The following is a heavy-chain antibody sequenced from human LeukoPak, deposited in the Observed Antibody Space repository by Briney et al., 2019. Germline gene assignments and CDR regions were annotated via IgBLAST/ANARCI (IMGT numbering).Heavy chain of an antibody. CDR3: ARTVRWLLSPHYGMDV. D-gene: IGHD3-3*01. CDR2: IYYSGNT. V-gene: IGHV4-59*01. J-gene: IGHJ6*02. Sequence: PSETLSLTCNISGGSISSYYWSWIRQPPGKGLEWIGYIYYSGNTNYNPSLKSRVTISVDTSKNQFSLNLTSVTAADTAVYYCARTVRWLLSPHYGMDVWGQGTTVTVSS. CDR1: GGSISSYY.